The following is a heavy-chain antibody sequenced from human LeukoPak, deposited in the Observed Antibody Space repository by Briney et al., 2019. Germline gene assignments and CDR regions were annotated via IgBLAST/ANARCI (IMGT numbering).Heavy chain of an antibody. D-gene: IGHD2-2*01. CDR1: GGSISSSNW. CDR3: AREWYYCSSTSCYFYYGMDV. J-gene: IGHJ6*04. V-gene: IGHV4-4*02. CDR2: IYHSGST. Sequence: SGTLSLTCAVSGGSISSSNWWSWVRQPPGKGLEWIGEIYHSGSTNYNPSLKSRVTISVDKSKNQFSLKPSSVTAADTAVYYCAREWYYCSSTSCYFYYGMDVWGKGTTVTVSS.